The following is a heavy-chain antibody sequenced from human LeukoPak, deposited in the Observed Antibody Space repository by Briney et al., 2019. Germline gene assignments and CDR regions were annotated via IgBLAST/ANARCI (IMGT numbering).Heavy chain of an antibody. V-gene: IGHV4-59*01. CDR3: ASSTSSDWFDP. Sequence: SETLSLTCTVSGGSISSYYWSWIRQPPGKGLECIGYIYYSGSTNYNPSLKSRVTISVDTSKNQFSLKLSSVTAADTAVYYCASSTSSDWFDPWGQGTLVTVSS. CDR2: IYYSGST. D-gene: IGHD2-2*01. CDR1: GGSISSYY. J-gene: IGHJ5*02.